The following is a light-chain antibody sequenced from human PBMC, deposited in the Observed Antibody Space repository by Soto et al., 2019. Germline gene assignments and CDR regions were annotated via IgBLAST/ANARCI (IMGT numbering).Light chain of an antibody. J-gene: IGKJ1*01. CDR2: KAS. Sequence: DIQMTQSPSTLSASVGDRVTITCRANQSISSWLAWYQQKPGKAPTLLIYKASSLHSGVPSRFSGSGSGTEFSLTISSLQPDDFATYYCQQYHSYTWTFGQGTKVEIK. V-gene: IGKV1-5*03. CDR3: QQYHSYTWT. CDR1: QSISSW.